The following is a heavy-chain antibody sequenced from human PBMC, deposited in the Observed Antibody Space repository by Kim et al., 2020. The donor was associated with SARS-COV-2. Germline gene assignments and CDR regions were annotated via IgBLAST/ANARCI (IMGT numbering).Heavy chain of an antibody. CDR2: IHYSGRA. CDR1: GGSISSNSRY. Sequence: SETLSLTCTVSGGSISSNSRYWDWTRQPPGKPLEWIGNIHYSGRARYNPSLQSRVTLFVDTSKNQFSLRLTSVTAAATAIYYCATHEEALNWFDPWGRG. V-gene: IGHV4-39*01. CDR3: ATHEEALNWFDP. J-gene: IGHJ5*02.